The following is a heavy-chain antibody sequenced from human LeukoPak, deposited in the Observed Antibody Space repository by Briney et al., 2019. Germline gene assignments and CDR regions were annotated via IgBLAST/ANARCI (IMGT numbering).Heavy chain of an antibody. V-gene: IGHV3-23*01. CDR2: ISGGGGST. D-gene: IGHD4-17*01. CDR3: AKRVVTTWENWFDP. CDR1: GFTFSSYA. Sequence: GGSLRRSCAASGFTFSSYAMSWVRQAPGKGLEWVSAISGGGGSTYYADSVKGRFTISRDNSKNTLYLQMNSLRAEDTAVYYCAKRVVTTWENWFDPWGQGTLVTVSS. J-gene: IGHJ5*02.